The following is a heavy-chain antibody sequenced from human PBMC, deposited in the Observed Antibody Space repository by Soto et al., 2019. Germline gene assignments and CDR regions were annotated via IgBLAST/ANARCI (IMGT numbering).Heavy chain of an antibody. Sequence: GGSLRLSCAASGFTVSSNYMSWVRQAPGKGLEWVSVIYSGGSTYYADSVKGRFTISRDNSKNTLYLQMNSLRAEDTAVYYCARDSRVYYDFWSGYLGPYYYMDVWGKGTTVTV. D-gene: IGHD3-3*01. CDR1: GFTVSSNY. CDR2: IYSGGST. V-gene: IGHV3-66*01. CDR3: ARDSRVYYDFWSGYLGPYYYMDV. J-gene: IGHJ6*03.